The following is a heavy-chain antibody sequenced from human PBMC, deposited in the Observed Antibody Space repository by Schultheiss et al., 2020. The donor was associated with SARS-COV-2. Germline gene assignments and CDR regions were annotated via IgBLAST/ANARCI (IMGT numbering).Heavy chain of an antibody. CDR3: ARAAGYCSSTSCLTAYYYYYGMDV. J-gene: IGHJ6*02. Sequence: GSLRLSCAVSGGSISSGNWWNWVRQPPGKGLEWIGEIYHTGSTYYNPSLKSRVTISVDTSKNQFSLKLSSVTAADTAVYYCARAAGYCSSTSCLTAYYYYYGMDVWGQGTTVTVSS. D-gene: IGHD2-2*01. V-gene: IGHV4-4*02. CDR1: GGSISSGNW. CDR2: IYHTGST.